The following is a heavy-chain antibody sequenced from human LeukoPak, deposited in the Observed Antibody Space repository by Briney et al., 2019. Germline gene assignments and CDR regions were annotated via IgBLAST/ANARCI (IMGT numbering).Heavy chain of an antibody. CDR1: GFTVSSYA. J-gene: IGHJ4*02. CDR2: ISGSGGST. Sequence: PGGSLRLSCAASGFTVSSYAMSWVRQAPGKGLEWVSAISGSGGSTYYADSVKGWFTISRDNSKNTLYLQMNSLRAEDTAVYYCAKVAPLDYYDSSGYYYSFDYWGQGTLVTVSS. D-gene: IGHD3-22*01. V-gene: IGHV3-23*01. CDR3: AKVAPLDYYDSSGYYYSFDY.